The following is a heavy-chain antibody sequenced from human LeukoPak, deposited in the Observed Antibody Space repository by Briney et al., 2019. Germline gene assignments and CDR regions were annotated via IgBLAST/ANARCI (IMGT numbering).Heavy chain of an antibody. Sequence: GGSLRLSCAASGFTFSSYAMHWVRQAPGKGLEWVSAISGSGGSTYYADSVKGRFTISRDNSKNTLYLQMNSLRAEDTAVYYCAKDGERGIAAAEHFQHWGQGTLVTVSS. D-gene: IGHD6-13*01. V-gene: IGHV3-23*01. CDR2: ISGSGGST. CDR1: GFTFSSYA. CDR3: AKDGERGIAAAEHFQH. J-gene: IGHJ1*01.